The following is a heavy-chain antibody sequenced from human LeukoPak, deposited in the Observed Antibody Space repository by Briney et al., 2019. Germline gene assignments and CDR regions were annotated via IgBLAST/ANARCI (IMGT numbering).Heavy chain of an antibody. CDR2: ISYDGSNK. Sequence: PGGSLRLSCPTSGFTFSSYAMHWVRQAPGKGLEWVAVISYDGSNKYYADSVKGRFTISRDNSKNTLYLQMNSLRAEDTAVYYCASMSWSIQPYFDYWGQGTLVTVSS. J-gene: IGHJ4*02. D-gene: IGHD6-13*01. CDR3: ASMSWSIQPYFDY. V-gene: IGHV3-30-3*01. CDR1: GFTFSSYA.